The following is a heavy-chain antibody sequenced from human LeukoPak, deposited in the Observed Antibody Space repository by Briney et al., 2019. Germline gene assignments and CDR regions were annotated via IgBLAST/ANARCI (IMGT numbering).Heavy chain of an antibody. J-gene: IGHJ4*02. CDR3: TKDKGPMVAVNFDY. V-gene: IGHV3-9*01. Sequence: SLRLSCAASGFTFADFAMHWGPDAPGEGLGSVSGISWNSGSIRDADSVKSRFTISRDNAKNALYLQMSSLRAEVTALYYCTKDKGPMVAVNFDYWGQGTLVTVSS. D-gene: IGHD2-15*01. CDR2: ISWNSGSI. CDR1: GFTFADFA.